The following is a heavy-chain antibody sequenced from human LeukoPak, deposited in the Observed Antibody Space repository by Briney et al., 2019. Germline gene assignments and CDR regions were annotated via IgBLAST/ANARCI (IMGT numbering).Heavy chain of an antibody. CDR2: ISAYNGNT. CDR3: ARERTSWFDP. Sequence: ASVKVSCKASGYTFTSYGISWVRQAPGQGLEWMGWISAYNGNTNYAQKVQGRVTMNTDASTSTAYMELRSLRSDDTAVYYCARERTSWFDPWGQGTLVTVSS. J-gene: IGHJ5*02. V-gene: IGHV1-18*01. CDR1: GYTFTSYG.